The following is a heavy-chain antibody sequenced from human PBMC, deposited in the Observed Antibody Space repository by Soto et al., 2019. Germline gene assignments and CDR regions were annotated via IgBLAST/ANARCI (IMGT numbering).Heavy chain of an antibody. V-gene: IGHV3-11*01. CDR3: ARDSVSPPFYYYYMDV. Sequence: QVQLVESGGGLVKPGGSLRLSCAASGFTFSDYYMSWIRQAPGKGLEWVSYISSSGSTIYYADSVKGRFTISRDNAKNSLYLQMNSPRAEDTAVYYCARDSVSPPFYYYYMDVWGKGTTVTVSS. J-gene: IGHJ6*03. CDR2: ISSSGSTI. CDR1: GFTFSDYY.